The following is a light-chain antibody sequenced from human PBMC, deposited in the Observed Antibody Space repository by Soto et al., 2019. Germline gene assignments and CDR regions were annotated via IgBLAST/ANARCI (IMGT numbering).Light chain of an antibody. Sequence: EIVLTQSPATLSLSPGERATLSCRASQRVSIYLAWYQQKPGQAPRLLLYDASNRATGIPARFSGRGSGTDFTLTSSSLEPVECAGYHCQQRSNWLTFGGGTKVEVE. CDR3: QQRSNWLT. J-gene: IGKJ4*01. CDR1: QRVSIY. V-gene: IGKV3-11*01. CDR2: DAS.